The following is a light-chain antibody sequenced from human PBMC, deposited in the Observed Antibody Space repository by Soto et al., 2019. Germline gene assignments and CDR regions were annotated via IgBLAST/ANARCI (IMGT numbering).Light chain of an antibody. V-gene: IGKV1-5*01. J-gene: IGKJ1*01. CDR2: DAS. Sequence: DIQMTQSPSTLSASVGDRVTIAFLAIQSISKWLAWSQQKPGKAPKLLIFDASTLESGVPSRFSGSASGTEFTLTISSLQPDDFATYYCQQYNSFLWTFGQGTKVDIK. CDR3: QQYNSFLWT. CDR1: QSISKW.